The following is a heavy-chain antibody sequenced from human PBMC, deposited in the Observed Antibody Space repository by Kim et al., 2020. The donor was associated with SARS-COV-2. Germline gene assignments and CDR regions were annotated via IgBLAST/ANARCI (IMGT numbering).Heavy chain of an antibody. D-gene: IGHD3-22*01. V-gene: IGHV3-23*01. CDR2: SGNDGTT. CDR3: AKDLYDTSGSRYDY. J-gene: IGHJ4*02. CDR1: GFTFSSSA. Sequence: GGSLRLSCAASGFTFSSSAMSWVRQAPGKGLEWVSASGNDGTTYYADSVKGRFTISRDNSKSTLYLQMNSLRAEDTAVYYCAKDLYDTSGSRYDYWGQGTLVTGSS.